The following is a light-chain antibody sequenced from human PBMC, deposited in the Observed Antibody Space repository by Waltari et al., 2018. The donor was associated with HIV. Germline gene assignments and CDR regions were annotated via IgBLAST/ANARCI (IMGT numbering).Light chain of an antibody. CDR1: QNIINY. Sequence: DINMTQSPSYLSASVGDRVTITCRASQNIINYLNWYHQSPGKAPKPLIFHASALQNGVSSRFSGSGSGTEFTLSIAGLQPDDFGTYSCQQTFSPPRTFGPGT. CDR3: QQTFSPPRT. J-gene: IGKJ3*01. CDR2: HAS. V-gene: IGKV1-39*01.